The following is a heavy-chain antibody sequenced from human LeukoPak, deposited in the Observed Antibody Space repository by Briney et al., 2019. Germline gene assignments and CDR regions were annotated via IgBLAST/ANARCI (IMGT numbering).Heavy chain of an antibody. CDR2: INWNGGST. D-gene: IGHD4-17*01. CDR1: GFTFSSYE. CDR3: AREPYGDYGDYFDY. Sequence: GGSLRLSCAASGFTFSSYEMNWVRQAPGKGLEWVSGINWNGGSTGYADSVEGRFTISRDNAKNSLYLQMNSLRAEDTALYYCAREPYGDYGDYFDYWGQGTLVTVSS. J-gene: IGHJ4*02. V-gene: IGHV3-20*04.